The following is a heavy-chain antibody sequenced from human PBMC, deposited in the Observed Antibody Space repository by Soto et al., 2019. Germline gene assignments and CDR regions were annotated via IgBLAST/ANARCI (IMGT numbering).Heavy chain of an antibody. V-gene: IGHV3-53*01. CDR1: GFTVNNQ. J-gene: IGHJ5*02. CDR2: IYSGGST. CDR3: VTWYSYGYL. D-gene: IGHD5-18*01. Sequence: PGGSLRLSCAVSGFTVNNQMSWVRQAPGHGLEWVAGIYSGGSTYYADCAKGRFTISRDSSKNMLYLQMDSLRGDDTAVYYCVTWYSYGYLWGQGTLVTV.